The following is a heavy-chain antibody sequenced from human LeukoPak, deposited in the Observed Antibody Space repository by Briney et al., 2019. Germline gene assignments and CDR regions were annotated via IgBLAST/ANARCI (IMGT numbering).Heavy chain of an antibody. CDR2: MNPNSGNT. D-gene: IGHD4-17*01. CDR3: ARNDYGGNNYYYYGMDV. CDR1: GYTFTSYD. J-gene: IGHJ6*02. Sequence: ASVKVSCKASGYTFTSYDINWVRQATGQGLEWMGWMNPNSGNTGYAQKFQGRVTMTRNTSISTAYMELSSLRSEDTAVYYCARNDYGGNNYYYYGMDVWGQGTTVTVSS. V-gene: IGHV1-8*01.